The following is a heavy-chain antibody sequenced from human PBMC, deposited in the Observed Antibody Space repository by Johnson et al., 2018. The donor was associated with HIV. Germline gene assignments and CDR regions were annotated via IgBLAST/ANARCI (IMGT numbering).Heavy chain of an antibody. D-gene: IGHD3-22*01. CDR1: GFTFGDYA. J-gene: IGHJ3*02. V-gene: IGHV3-49*04. Sequence: EVQLVESGGGLVQPGRSLRLSCTASGFTFGDYAMSWVRQAPGKGLEWVGFIRSKAYGGTTDYAASVKGRFTISRGDSKSIAYLQIKRLKTEDTAVYYCTRALYRYYYDSSGLVPYDAFDIWGQGTMVTVSS. CDR3: TRALYRYYYDSSGLVPYDAFDI. CDR2: IRSKAYGGTT.